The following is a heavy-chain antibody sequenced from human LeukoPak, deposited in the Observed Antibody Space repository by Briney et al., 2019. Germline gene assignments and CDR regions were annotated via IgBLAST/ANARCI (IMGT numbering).Heavy chain of an antibody. J-gene: IGHJ2*01. Sequence: SETLSLTCAVYGGSFSGYYWSWIRQPPGKGLEWIGSIYYSGSTYYNPSLKSRVTISVDTSKNQFSLKLSSVTAADTAVYYCARPLAVAGVILSWYFDLWGRGTLVTVSS. CDR1: GGSFSGYY. D-gene: IGHD6-19*01. CDR2: IYYSGST. CDR3: ARPLAVAGVILSWYFDL. V-gene: IGHV4-34*01.